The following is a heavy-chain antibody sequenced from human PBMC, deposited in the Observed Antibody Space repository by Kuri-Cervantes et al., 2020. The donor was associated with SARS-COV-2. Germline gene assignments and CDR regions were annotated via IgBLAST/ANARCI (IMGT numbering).Heavy chain of an antibody. J-gene: IGHJ4*02. CDR3: ASLRTGEGPLLDY. V-gene: IGHV4-59*12. CDR2: IYYSGST. CDR1: GGSISSYY. Sequence: SETLSLTCTVSGGSISSYYWSWIRQPPGKGLEWIGYIYYSGSTNYNPSLKSRVTISVDTSKNQFSLKLSSVTAADTAVYYCASLRTGEGPLLDYRDQGTLVTVSS. D-gene: IGHD7-27*01.